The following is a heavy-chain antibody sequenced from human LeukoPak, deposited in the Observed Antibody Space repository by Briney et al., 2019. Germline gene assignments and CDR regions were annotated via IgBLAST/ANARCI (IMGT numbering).Heavy chain of an antibody. CDR1: GGSISSYY. D-gene: IGHD3-10*01. CDR3: ARGRSSMVRGYYYYYMDV. Sequence: NTSETLSLTCTVSGGSISSYYWSWIRQPPGKGLEWIGYIYYSGSTNYNPSLKSRVTISVDTSKNQFSLKLSSVTAVDTAVYYCARGRSSMVRGYYYYYMDVWGKGTTVTISS. J-gene: IGHJ6*03. CDR2: IYYSGST. V-gene: IGHV4-59*01.